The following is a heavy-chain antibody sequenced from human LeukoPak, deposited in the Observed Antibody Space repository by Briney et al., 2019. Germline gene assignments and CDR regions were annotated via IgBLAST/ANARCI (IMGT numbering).Heavy chain of an antibody. CDR1: GFTFSSYS. J-gene: IGHJ4*02. CDR3: AREKGPGALLDY. CDR2: ISSSSSYI. Sequence: PGGSLRLSCAASGFTFSSYSMNWVRQAPGKGLEWVSSISSSSSYIYYADSVKGRFTISRDNAKNSLYLQMNSLRAEDTAVYYCAREKGPGALLDYWGQGTLVTVSS. D-gene: IGHD4/OR15-4a*01. V-gene: IGHV3-21*01.